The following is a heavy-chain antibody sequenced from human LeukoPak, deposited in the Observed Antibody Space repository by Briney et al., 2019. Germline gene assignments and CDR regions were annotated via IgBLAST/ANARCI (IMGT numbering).Heavy chain of an antibody. J-gene: IGHJ4*02. Sequence: PSETLSLTCTVSGGSISSSSYYWGWIRQPPGKGLEWIGSIYYSGSTYYNPSLKSRVTISVDRSKNQFSLRLSSVTAADTAVYYCARAPLISWYRGVDFWGQGSLVTVSS. CDR1: GGSISSSSYY. V-gene: IGHV4-39*07. D-gene: IGHD6-13*01. CDR2: IYYSGST. CDR3: ARAPLISWYRGVDF.